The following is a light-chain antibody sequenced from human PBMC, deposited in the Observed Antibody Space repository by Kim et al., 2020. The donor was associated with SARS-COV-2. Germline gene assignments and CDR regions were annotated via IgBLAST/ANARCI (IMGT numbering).Light chain of an antibody. Sequence: QSVLTQPASVSGSPGQSITISCTGTSSDVGSSNHVSWYQQHPGKAPKLVIYEVSKRPSGVSSRFSASKSDNTASLTISGLQAEDEADYYCLSYTSRITFIFGTGTKVTVL. CDR1: SSDVGSSNH. V-gene: IGLV2-23*02. CDR2: EVS. CDR3: LSYTSRITFI. J-gene: IGLJ1*01.